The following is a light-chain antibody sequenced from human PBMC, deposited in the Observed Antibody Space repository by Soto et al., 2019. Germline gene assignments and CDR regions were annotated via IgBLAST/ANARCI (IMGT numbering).Light chain of an antibody. V-gene: IGLV2-14*01. CDR2: DVS. J-gene: IGLJ1*01. Sequence: QSVLTQPASLSGSPGQSIAISCTGTSSDVGGYNYVSWYQQHPGKAPKLMIYDVSNRPSGVSNRFSGSKSGNTASLTISGLQAEDEADYYCSSYTSSGTYVFGSGTKVTVL. CDR3: SSYTSSGTYV. CDR1: SSDVGGYNY.